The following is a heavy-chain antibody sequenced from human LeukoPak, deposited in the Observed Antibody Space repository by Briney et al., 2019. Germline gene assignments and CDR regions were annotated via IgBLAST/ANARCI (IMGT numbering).Heavy chain of an antibody. CDR1: GFTFSSYW. CDR2: IKQDGSEK. Sequence: GGSLRLSCAASGFTFSSYWMSWVRQAPGKGLEWVANIKQDGSEKYYVDSVKGRFTISRDNAKNSLYLQMNSLRAEDTAVYYCARDKYYYDSSGYYHTFDYWGQGTLVTVSS. CDR3: ARDKYYYDSSGYYHTFDY. J-gene: IGHJ4*02. V-gene: IGHV3-7*01. D-gene: IGHD3-22*01.